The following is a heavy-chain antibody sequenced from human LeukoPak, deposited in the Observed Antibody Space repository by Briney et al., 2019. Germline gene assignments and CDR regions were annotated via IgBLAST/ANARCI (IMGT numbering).Heavy chain of an antibody. J-gene: IGHJ4*02. V-gene: IGHV4-30-4*07. CDR2: FYYTGDT. D-gene: IGHD2-2*01. CDR3: ARYCSSSSCYGRFDY. CDR1: GGSISSGGYS. Sequence: KPSQTLSLTCAVSGGSISSGGYSWSWIRQPPGKGLEWIGYFYYTGDTNYNPSLKSRVTISVDTSKNQLSLKLSSVTAADTAVYYCARYCSSSSCYGRFDYWGQGTLVTVSS.